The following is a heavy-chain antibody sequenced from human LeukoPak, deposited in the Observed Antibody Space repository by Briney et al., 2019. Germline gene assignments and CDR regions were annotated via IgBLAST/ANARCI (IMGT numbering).Heavy chain of an antibody. CDR2: IDYSGSA. D-gene: IGHD2/OR15-2a*01. CDR3: AREVNIVSDSDAFDV. Sequence: SQTLSLTCTVSGGSISSTNYFWSWVRQSPGKALEWIAYIDYSGSAHYNPSLRSRSIISINTSKSQFALTMTSMTAADTAVYYCAREVNIVSDSDAFDVWGQGTMVIVSS. V-gene: IGHV4-30-4*01. J-gene: IGHJ3*01. CDR1: GGSISSTNYF.